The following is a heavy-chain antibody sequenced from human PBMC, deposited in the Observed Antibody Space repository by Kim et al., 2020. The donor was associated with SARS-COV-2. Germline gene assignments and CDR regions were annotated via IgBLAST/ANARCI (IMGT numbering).Heavy chain of an antibody. CDR2: IRSTVHGGAT. Sequence: GALRLSCATSGFTFREYDMSWFRQAPGKGLEWVGFIRSTVHGGATEYAASVKGKLTISRDDSRSIAYLQMNSLQTEDTAVYYCSRGLYDYWGQGTLVTVSS. D-gene: IGHD3-10*01. V-gene: IGHV3-49*03. J-gene: IGHJ4*02. CDR1: GFTFREYD. CDR3: SRGLYDY.